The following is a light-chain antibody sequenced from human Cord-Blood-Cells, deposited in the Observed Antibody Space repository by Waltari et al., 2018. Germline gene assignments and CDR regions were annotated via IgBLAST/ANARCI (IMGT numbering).Light chain of an antibody. CDR2: AAS. CDR3: QQSYSTPYT. Sequence: DIQMTQSPSSLPASVGDRVTITCRASQSISSYLNWYQQKPGKAPKLLSYAASSLQSGVPSRFSGSGSGTDFTHTISSLQPEDYATYYCQQSYSTPYTFGQGTKLEIK. J-gene: IGKJ2*01. CDR1: QSISSY. V-gene: IGKV1-39*01.